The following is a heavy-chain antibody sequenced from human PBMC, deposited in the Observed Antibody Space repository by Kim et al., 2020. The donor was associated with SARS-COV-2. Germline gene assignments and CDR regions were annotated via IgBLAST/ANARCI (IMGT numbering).Heavy chain of an antibody. CDR2: ISDSGGST. V-gene: IGHV3-23*01. J-gene: IGHJ4*02. D-gene: IGHD3-16*01. CDR3: AKGGRGYPIDY. Sequence: GGSLRLSCAASGFSFKNFAMTWVRQAPGKGLEWVSAISDSGGSTYYADSVKGRCTISRDNSRNTLYLQLNSLRADDTALYYCAKGGRGYPIDYWGQGSLV. CDR1: GFSFKNFA.